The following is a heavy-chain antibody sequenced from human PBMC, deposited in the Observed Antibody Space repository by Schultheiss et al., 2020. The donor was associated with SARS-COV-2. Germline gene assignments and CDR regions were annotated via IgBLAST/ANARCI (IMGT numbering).Heavy chain of an antibody. J-gene: IGHJ4*02. CDR2: IYHSGST. V-gene: IGHV4-4*02. Sequence: SETLSLTCGVSGGSISSSNWWSWVRQPPGKGLEWIGEIYHSGSTNYNPSLKSRVTISVDTSKNQFSLKLSSVTAADTAVYYCARLSRLELDYWGQGTLVTVSS. D-gene: IGHD1-7*01. CDR3: ARLSRLELDY. CDR1: GGSISSSNW.